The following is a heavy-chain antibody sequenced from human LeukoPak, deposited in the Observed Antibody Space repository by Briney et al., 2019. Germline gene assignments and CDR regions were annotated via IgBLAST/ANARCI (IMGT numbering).Heavy chain of an antibody. D-gene: IGHD2-2*01. Sequence: TGGSLRLSCAASGFTFSSYSMNWVRQAPGKGLEWVSSISSSSSYIYYADSVKGRFTISRDNAKNSLYLQMNSLRAEDTAVYYCARDLVGDIVVVPAASARNYCYYGMDVWGQGTTVTVSS. J-gene: IGHJ6*02. V-gene: IGHV3-21*01. CDR2: ISSSSSYI. CDR1: GFTFSSYS. CDR3: ARDLVGDIVVVPAASARNYCYYGMDV.